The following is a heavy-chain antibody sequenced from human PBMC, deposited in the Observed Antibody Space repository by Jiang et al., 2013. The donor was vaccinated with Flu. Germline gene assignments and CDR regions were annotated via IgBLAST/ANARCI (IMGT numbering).Heavy chain of an antibody. Sequence: QSGSELKKPGASVKVSCKASGYTFTLYAMNWVRQAPGQGLEWMGWINTNAGHPTYAQGFTGRFVFSLDTSVGTAYLQISSLKAEDTAVYYCARETYGTSIAAADFDYWGQGTLVTVSS. V-gene: IGHV7-4-1*02. CDR3: ARETYGTSIAAADFDY. J-gene: IGHJ4*02. CDR2: INTNAGHP. CDR1: GYTFTLYA. D-gene: IGHD6-13*01.